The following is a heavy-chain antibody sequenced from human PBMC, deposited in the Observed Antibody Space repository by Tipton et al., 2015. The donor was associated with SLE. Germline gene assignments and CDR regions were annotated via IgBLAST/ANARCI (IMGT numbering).Heavy chain of an antibody. CDR1: GFTFDDYA. J-gene: IGHJ4*02. Sequence: SLRLSCAASGFTFDDYAMHWVRQAPGKGLEWVSGISWNSVGIGYADSVKGRFTISRDNAKNSLYLQMSSLRAGDTAVYYCANEGGDYWGQGTLVTVSS. CDR3: ANEGGDY. V-gene: IGHV3-9*01. D-gene: IGHD1-26*01. CDR2: ISWNSVGI.